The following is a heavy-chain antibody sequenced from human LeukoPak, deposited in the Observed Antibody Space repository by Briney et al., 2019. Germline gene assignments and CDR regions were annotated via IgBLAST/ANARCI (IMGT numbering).Heavy chain of an antibody. CDR2: IFRTGST. CDR3: ARRVGFYGSGSLNYFDP. J-gene: IGHJ5*01. CDR1: GGSIDSSSYC. Sequence: SETLSLTCAVSGGSIDSSSYCWGWIRQPPGKGLEWIGSIFRTGSTYYSASLKSRVSISVDTSKNHIALKLTSVTAADTAVYFCARRVGFYGSGSLNYFDPWGQGILVSVS. V-gene: IGHV4-39*02. D-gene: IGHD3-10*01.